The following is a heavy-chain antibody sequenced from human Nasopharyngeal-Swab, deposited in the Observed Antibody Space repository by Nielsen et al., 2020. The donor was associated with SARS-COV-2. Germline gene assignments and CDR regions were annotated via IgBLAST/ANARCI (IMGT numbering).Heavy chain of an antibody. D-gene: IGHD1-26*01. CDR2: IFYSGST. CDR1: GGSFSSYY. J-gene: IGHJ3*02. CDR3: ARLLSGTKPPHDAFDI. V-gene: IGHV4-59*08. Sequence: SETLSLTCAVYGGSFSSYYWSWIRQPPGKGLEWIGHIFYSGSTNYNPSLKSRVTISIDTSRNQFSLKLSSVTAADTAVYYCARLLSGTKPPHDAFDIWGQGTMVTVSS.